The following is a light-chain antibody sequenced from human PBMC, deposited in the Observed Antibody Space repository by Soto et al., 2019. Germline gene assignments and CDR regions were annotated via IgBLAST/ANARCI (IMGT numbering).Light chain of an antibody. CDR1: QSISSS. J-gene: IGKJ1*01. CDR3: QQYNTISPRT. Sequence: DIQMTQSPSTLSASVGDRVIITCRASQSISSSLAWYQQKPGKVPKLLIYDASSLDSGVPSRFSGSGSGTEFTLTISSLQPDDFATSYCQQYNTISPRTFGQGTKVEIK. CDR2: DAS. V-gene: IGKV1-5*01.